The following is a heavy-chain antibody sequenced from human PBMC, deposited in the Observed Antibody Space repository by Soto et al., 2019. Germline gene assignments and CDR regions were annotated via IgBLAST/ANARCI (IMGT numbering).Heavy chain of an antibody. CDR1: GYTFTSYD. Sequence: QVQLVQSGAEVKKPGASVKVSCKASGYTFTSYDINWVRQATGQGLEWMGWMNPNSGNTGYAQKFQGRVTMTRNTSISTAYMELSSLSSEDTAVYYCALTGSSSVPDAFDIWGQGTMVTVSS. CDR3: ALTGSSSVPDAFDI. J-gene: IGHJ3*02. D-gene: IGHD6-6*01. CDR2: MNPNSGNT. V-gene: IGHV1-8*01.